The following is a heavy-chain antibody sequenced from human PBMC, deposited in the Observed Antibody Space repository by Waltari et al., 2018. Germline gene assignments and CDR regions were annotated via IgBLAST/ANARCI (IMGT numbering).Heavy chain of an antibody. J-gene: IGHJ3*02. V-gene: IGHV4-59*11. Sequence: VQLQESGPGLVKPSETLSLSCDVSGDPIPIPFGTWFRKAPGKGLEWIGYMYFSGTHNYNPSLKSRVTISIDTSKNHFSLNLRSVTAADTAIYYCARLPRGSVIIGAFDIWGQGTQVTVSS. CDR2: MYFSGTH. D-gene: IGHD3-22*01. CDR3: ARLPRGSVIIGAFDI. CDR1: GDPIPIPF.